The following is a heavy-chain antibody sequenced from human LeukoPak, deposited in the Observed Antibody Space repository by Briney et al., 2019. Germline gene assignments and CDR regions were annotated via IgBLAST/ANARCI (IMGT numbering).Heavy chain of an antibody. CDR1: GGSISSYY. J-gene: IGHJ6*03. Sequence: KPSETLSLTCTVSGGSISSYYWSWVRQPPGKGLEWIAYIYYSGSTNYNPSLKSRVTISLDTSKNQFSLKLSSVTAADTAVYYCAVGATHYYMDVWGKGTTVTVSS. CDR2: IYYSGST. D-gene: IGHD3-16*01. CDR3: AVGATHYYMDV. V-gene: IGHV4-59*08.